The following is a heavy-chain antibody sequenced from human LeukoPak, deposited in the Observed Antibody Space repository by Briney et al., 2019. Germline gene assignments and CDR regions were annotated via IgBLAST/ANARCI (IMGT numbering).Heavy chain of an antibody. CDR3: AKNRGARHYYMDV. D-gene: IGHD1-14*01. J-gene: IGHJ6*03. V-gene: IGHV3-23*01. CDR1: GFTFSSYA. Sequence: GGSLRLPCAASGFTFSSYAMSWVRQAPGKGLEWVSAISGSGGSTYYADSVKGRFTISRDNSKNTLYLQMNSLRAEDTAVYYCAKNRGARHYYMDVWGKGTTVTVSS. CDR2: ISGSGGST.